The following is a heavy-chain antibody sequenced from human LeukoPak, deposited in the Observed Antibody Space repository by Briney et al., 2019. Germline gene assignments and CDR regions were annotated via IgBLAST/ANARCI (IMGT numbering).Heavy chain of an antibody. CDR1: GGSISSSSYY. Sequence: KPSETLSLTCTVSGGSISSSSYYWGWIRQPPGKGLEWIGSIYYSGSTYYNPSLKSRVTISVGTSKNQFSLKLSSVTAADTAVYYCARRAPGIAVAGTDYWGQGTLVTVSS. CDR2: IYYSGST. J-gene: IGHJ4*02. D-gene: IGHD6-19*01. CDR3: ARRAPGIAVAGTDY. V-gene: IGHV4-39*01.